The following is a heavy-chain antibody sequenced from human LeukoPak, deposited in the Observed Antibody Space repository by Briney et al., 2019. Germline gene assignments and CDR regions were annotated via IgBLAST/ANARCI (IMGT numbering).Heavy chain of an antibody. Sequence: GGSLRLSCAASGFTFSSYAMSWVRQAPGKGLEWVSAISGSGGSTYYADSVKGRFTISRDNSKNTLFMQMNSLRAEDTAVYYCAKDFYDSSGSRYDYWGQGTLVTVSS. CDR2: ISGSGGST. D-gene: IGHD3-22*01. CDR1: GFTFSSYA. J-gene: IGHJ4*02. V-gene: IGHV3-23*01. CDR3: AKDFYDSSGSRYDY.